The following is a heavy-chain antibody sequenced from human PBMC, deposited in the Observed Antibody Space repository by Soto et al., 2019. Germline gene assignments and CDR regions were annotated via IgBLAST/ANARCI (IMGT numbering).Heavy chain of an antibody. CDR1: GGSFTAYY. J-gene: IGHJ6*02. CDR2: INHQVGT. D-gene: IGHD1-20*01. Sequence: QVQLQQWGAGLLKPSETLFLPCSVYGGSFTAYYWSWIRQPTGKGQEWIVAINHQVGTKYNPSLNSRFTISVDTSKNQFSRKLRSVPAAGAAVYYCSAYWGKLLGDLYNCSGMDVWGQGTTVTVSS. V-gene: IGHV4-34*01. CDR3: SAYWGKLLGDLYNCSGMDV.